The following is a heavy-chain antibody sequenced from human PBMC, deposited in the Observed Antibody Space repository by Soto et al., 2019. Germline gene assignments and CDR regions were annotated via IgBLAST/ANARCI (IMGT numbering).Heavy chain of an antibody. J-gene: IGHJ3*02. CDR1: GFTFRNYD. CDR2: VSIRGGST. D-gene: IGHD3-3*01. Sequence: EEQLLESGGGLVQPGGSLRLSCAASGFTFRNYDMSWVRQAPGEGLEWVSSVSIRGGSTDYTDSVRGRFTVSRDDSKNLLYLQMHILKAEDTALYYCAKEIFGVAGRAFHIWGHGTMVTVSS. V-gene: IGHV3-23*01. CDR3: AKEIFGVAGRAFHI.